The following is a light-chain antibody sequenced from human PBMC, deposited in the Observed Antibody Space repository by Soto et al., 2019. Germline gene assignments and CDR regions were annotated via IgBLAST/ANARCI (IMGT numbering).Light chain of an antibody. J-gene: IGKJ2*01. V-gene: IGKV1-39*01. CDR3: QQSYNAPYT. Sequence: DIQMTQSPSSLSMSVGDRVTITCRASQNIGTSLNWYQMKLGRAPKLLIYSASTLQSGAPSRFSGGGSGTDFTLTINRLQPEDFATYSCQQSYNAPYTFGQGNMLEIK. CDR1: QNIGTS. CDR2: SAS.